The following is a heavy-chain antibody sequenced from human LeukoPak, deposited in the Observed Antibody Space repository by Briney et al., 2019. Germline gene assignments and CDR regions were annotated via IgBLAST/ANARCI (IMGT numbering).Heavy chain of an antibody. D-gene: IGHD6-6*01. J-gene: IGHJ6*03. CDR3: ASGYSSSPFGYYYYMDV. CDR2: INHSGSP. V-gene: IGHV4-34*01. Sequence: AESLSLTCAVYAGSFSGYYWSWIRQPPGKGRGWMGEINHSGSPNHSPSLKSRVTISVETSKNQSSLKLSSVTAADTAVYYCASGYSSSPFGYYYYMDVWGKGTTVTVSS. CDR1: AGSFSGYY.